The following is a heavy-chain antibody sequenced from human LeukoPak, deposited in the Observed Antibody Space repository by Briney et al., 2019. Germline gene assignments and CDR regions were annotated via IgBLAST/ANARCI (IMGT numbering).Heavy chain of an antibody. Sequence: GGSLRLSCAASGFTFSSYAMSWVRQAPGKGLEWVSAISVSGGITYYADSVKGRFTLSRDNSKNTLYLQTNSLRAEDTAVYYCAKGEPFGNYWGQGTLVTVSS. CDR3: AKGEPFGNY. J-gene: IGHJ4*02. CDR1: GFTFSSYA. V-gene: IGHV3-23*01. CDR2: ISVSGGIT. D-gene: IGHD1-26*01.